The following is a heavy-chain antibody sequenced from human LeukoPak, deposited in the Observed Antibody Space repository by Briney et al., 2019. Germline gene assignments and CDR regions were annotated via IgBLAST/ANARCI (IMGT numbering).Heavy chain of an antibody. J-gene: IGHJ4*02. V-gene: IGHV4-59*01. CDR1: GDSIIGYY. Sequence: SETLSLTCTVSGDSIIGYYWTWIRQPPGKGLEWIGYIHYSGSSNYNPSLQSRVTISVDTSRGHFSLKLSSATAADTAVYYCARGERLGPDFWGQGTLVTVSS. CDR2: IHYSGSS. CDR3: ARGERLGPDF. D-gene: IGHD1-1*01.